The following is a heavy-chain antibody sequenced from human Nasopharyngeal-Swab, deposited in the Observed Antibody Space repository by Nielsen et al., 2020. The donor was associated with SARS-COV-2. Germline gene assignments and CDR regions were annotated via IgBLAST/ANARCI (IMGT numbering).Heavy chain of an antibody. Sequence: GESLKISCAASGFTISSKYMNWVRQAPGKGLEYISVIYSDGSTYYADSVKGRFTISRDNAKNSLYLQMNSLRAEDTAVYYCARDLRSGYDGYYYYGMDVWGQGTTVTVSS. CDR3: ARDLRSGYDGYYYYGMDV. CDR1: GFTISSKY. V-gene: IGHV3-53*01. J-gene: IGHJ6*02. CDR2: IYSDGST. D-gene: IGHD5-12*01.